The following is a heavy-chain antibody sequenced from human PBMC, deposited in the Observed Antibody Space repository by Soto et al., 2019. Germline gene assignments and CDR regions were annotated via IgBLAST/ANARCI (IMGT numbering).Heavy chain of an antibody. CDR3: ARDSRFSSGWYPGYNWFDP. CDR2: IYDSGST. J-gene: IGHJ5*02. V-gene: IGHV4-61*01. Sequence: PSETLSLTCTVSGGSVNSGSFYWSWIRQPPGQGLEWIGYIYDSGSTNYNPSLKSRVTISLDTSKNQFSLKLRSVTAADTAMYYCARDSRFSSGWYPGYNWFDPWGRGTLVTVSS. CDR1: GGSVNSGSFY. D-gene: IGHD6-19*01.